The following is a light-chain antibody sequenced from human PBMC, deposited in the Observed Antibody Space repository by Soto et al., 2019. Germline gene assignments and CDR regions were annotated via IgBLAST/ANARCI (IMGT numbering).Light chain of an antibody. CDR1: SSDIGGYNY. CDR3: SSFASSNNWV. V-gene: IGLV2-8*01. Sequence: QSALTQPPSASGSPGQSVTISCTGTSSDIGGYNYVSWYQQHPGKAPKLMIFEVNKRPSGVPDRFSGSKSGNAASLTVSGLQADDEADYYCSSFASSNNWVFGGGTQLTVL. CDR2: EVN. J-gene: IGLJ3*02.